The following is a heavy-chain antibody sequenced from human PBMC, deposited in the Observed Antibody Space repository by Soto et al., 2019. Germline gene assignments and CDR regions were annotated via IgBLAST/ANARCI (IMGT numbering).Heavy chain of an antibody. V-gene: IGHV4-34*01. CDR1: GGSFSGYY. CDR2: INHSGST. D-gene: IGHD3-3*01. Sequence: SETLSLTCAVYGGSFSGYYWSWIRQPPGKGLEWIGEINHSGSTNYNPSLKSRVTISVDTSKNQFSLKLSSVTAADTAVYYCARGPKYYDFWSGSALMNYYYGMDVWGQGTTVTVSS. J-gene: IGHJ6*02. CDR3: ARGPKYYDFWSGSALMNYYYGMDV.